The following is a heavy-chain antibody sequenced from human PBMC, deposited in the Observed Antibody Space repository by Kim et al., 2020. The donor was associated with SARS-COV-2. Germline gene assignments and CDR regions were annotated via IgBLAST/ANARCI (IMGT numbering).Heavy chain of an antibody. Sequence: SETLSLTCAVYGGSFSGYYWSWIRQPPGKGLEWIGEINHSGSTNYNPSLKSRVTISVDTSKNQFSLKLSSVTAADTAVYYCASLYGELTAYVDYWGQGTLVTVSS. CDR2: INHSGST. V-gene: IGHV4-34*01. J-gene: IGHJ4*02. D-gene: IGHD2-21*02. CDR3: ASLYGELTAYVDY. CDR1: GGSFSGYY.